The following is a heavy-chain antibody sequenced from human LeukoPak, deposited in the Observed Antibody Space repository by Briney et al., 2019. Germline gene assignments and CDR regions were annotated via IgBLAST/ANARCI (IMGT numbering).Heavy chain of an antibody. J-gene: IGHJ4*02. D-gene: IGHD3-10*01. V-gene: IGHV1-2*02. CDR1: VYTFTGYY. CDR3: ARDARFLLWFGELLPATIFDY. Sequence: GASVKVSCKASVYTFTGYYMHWVRQAPGQGLECMGWINPNSGGTNYAQKFQGRVTMTRDTSISTAYMELSRLRSDDTAVYYCARDARFLLWFGELLPATIFDYWGQGTLVTVSS. CDR2: INPNSGGT.